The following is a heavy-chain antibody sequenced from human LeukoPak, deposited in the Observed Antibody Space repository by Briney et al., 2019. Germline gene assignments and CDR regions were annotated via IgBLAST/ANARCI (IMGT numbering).Heavy chain of an antibody. D-gene: IGHD3-10*01. CDR2: INHSGST. Sequence: TPSETLSLTCAVYGGSFSGYYWSWIRQPPGKGLEWIGEINHSGSTNYNPSLKSRVTISVDTSKNQFSLKLSSVTAADTAVYYCAREGYGSGSYFAFDIWGQGTMVTVSS. V-gene: IGHV4-34*01. CDR1: GGSFSGYY. CDR3: AREGYGSGSYFAFDI. J-gene: IGHJ3*02.